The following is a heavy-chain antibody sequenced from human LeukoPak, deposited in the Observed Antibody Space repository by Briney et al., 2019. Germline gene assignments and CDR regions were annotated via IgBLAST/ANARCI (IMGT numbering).Heavy chain of an antibody. D-gene: IGHD4-17*01. CDR3: ARTGSTVTMLYPFDH. CDR2: IYYSGST. Sequence: MTSETLSLTCTVSGGSIRSYYWSWIRQPPGKGLEWIGYIYYSGSTNYNPSLKSRVTISVDPSKNQFSLKRSSVTAADTAVYYCARTGSTVTMLYPFDHWGEGSLVTVSS. CDR1: GGSIRSYY. J-gene: IGHJ4*02. V-gene: IGHV4-59*01.